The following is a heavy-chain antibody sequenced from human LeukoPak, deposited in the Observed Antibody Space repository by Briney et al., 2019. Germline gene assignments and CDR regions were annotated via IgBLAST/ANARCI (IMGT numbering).Heavy chain of an antibody. D-gene: IGHD5-18*01. CDR1: GFTVSSNY. J-gene: IGHJ4*02. Sequence: GGSLRLSCAASGFTVSSNYMSWVRQAPGKGLEWVAVISDDGSNKYYADSVKGRFTISRDSSKNTLSLQMNSLRVEDTAVYYCAKDNKRYSCDYWGQGTLVTVSS. CDR3: AKDNKRYSCDY. V-gene: IGHV3-30*18. CDR2: ISDDGSNK.